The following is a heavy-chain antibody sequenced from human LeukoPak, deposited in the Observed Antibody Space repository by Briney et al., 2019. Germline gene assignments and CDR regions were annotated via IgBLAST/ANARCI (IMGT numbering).Heavy chain of an antibody. CDR2: INPSGGST. V-gene: IGHV1-46*01. CDR1: GYTFTSYY. D-gene: IGHD2-8*01. CDR3: ARGGVFTEYYYYYMDV. J-gene: IGHJ6*03. Sequence: ASVKVSCKASGYTFTSYYMHWVRQAPGQGLEWMGIINPSGGSTSYAQKFQGRGTMTRDMSTSTVYMELSSLRSEDTAVYYCARGGVFTEYYYYYMDVWGKGTTVTVSS.